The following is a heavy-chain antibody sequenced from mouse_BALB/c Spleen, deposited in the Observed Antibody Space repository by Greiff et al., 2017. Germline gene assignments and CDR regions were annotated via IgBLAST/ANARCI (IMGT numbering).Heavy chain of an antibody. CDR3: ARFTTVVEYYFDY. CDR1: GDSITSGY. CDR2: ISYSGST. V-gene: IGHV3-8*02. J-gene: IGHJ2*01. Sequence: EVQLQQSGPSLVKPSQTLSLTCSVTGDSITSGYWNWIRKFPGNKLEYMGYISYSGSTYYNPSLKSRISITRDTSKNQYYLQLNSVTTEDTATYYCARFTTVVEYYFDYWGQGTTLTVSS. D-gene: IGHD1-1*01.